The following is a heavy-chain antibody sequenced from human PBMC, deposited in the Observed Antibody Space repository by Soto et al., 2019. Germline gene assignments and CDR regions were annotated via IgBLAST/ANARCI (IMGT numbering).Heavy chain of an antibody. CDR1: GYTFTIYD. CDR3: ARGFMVGAKSGWFDP. V-gene: IGHV1-8*01. Sequence: EASVKVSCKASGYTFTIYDINWVRQATGQGLEWMGWMNPNSGNTGYAQKFQGRVTITADKSTSTAYMELSSLRSEDTAVYYCARGFMVGAKSGWFDPWGQGTLVTVSS. J-gene: IGHJ5*02. D-gene: IGHD1-26*01. CDR2: MNPNSGNT.